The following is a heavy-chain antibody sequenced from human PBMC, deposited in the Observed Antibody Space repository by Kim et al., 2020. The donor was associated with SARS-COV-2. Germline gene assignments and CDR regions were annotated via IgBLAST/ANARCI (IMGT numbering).Heavy chain of an antibody. D-gene: IGHD5-12*01. CDR1: GFTFSSYS. V-gene: IGHV3-21*01. CDR2: ISSSSSYI. CDR3: ARDGYNYGADDY. J-gene: IGHJ4*02. Sequence: GGSLRLSCAASGFTFSSYSMNWVRQAPGKGLEWVSSISSSSSYIYYADSVKGRFTISRDNAKNSLYLQMNSLRAEDTAVYYCARDGYNYGADDYWGQGTLVTVSS.